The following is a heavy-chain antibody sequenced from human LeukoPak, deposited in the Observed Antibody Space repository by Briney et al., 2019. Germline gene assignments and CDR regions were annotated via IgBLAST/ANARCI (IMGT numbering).Heavy chain of an antibody. CDR1: GSTFSTDA. J-gene: IGHJ3*02. D-gene: IGHD2-15*01. Sequence: GRSLRLSCAASGSTFSTDAMHWVRQAPGKGLEWVSYISSSGSTIYYADSVKGRFTISRDNAKNSLYLQMNSLRAEDTAVYYCARVGDIVVVVAATPAAFDIWGQGTMVTVSS. CDR3: ARVGDIVVVVAATPAAFDI. CDR2: ISSSGSTI. V-gene: IGHV3-48*03.